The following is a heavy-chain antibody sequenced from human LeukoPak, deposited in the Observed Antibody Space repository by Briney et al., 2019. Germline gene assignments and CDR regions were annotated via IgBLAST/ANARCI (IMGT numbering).Heavy chain of an antibody. CDR3: ARDRTYGPFDY. Sequence: GGSLRLSCAASGFTFSDYYMSWIRQAPGKGLEWLSYISRSGSALYYADSVKGRFTISRDNATNSLYLQMNSLRADDTALYYCARDRTYGPFDYWGLGTLVTVSS. D-gene: IGHD3-10*01. CDR1: GFTFSDYY. CDR2: ISRSGSAL. J-gene: IGHJ4*02. V-gene: IGHV3-11*01.